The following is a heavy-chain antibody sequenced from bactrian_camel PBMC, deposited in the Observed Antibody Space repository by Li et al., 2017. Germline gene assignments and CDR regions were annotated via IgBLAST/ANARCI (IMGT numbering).Heavy chain of an antibody. CDR3: AADRTRGGGVCSRDFGV. V-gene: IGHV3S55*01. J-gene: IGHJ6*01. Sequence: VQLVESGGGSVQAGGSLTLSCRASGFTFSANCMAWFRQVPGKEREGVASITDDGRVEYASSVSGRFTISRDIATNTLSLQMNSLKPEDTAMYYCAADRTRGGGVCSRDFGVWGQGTQVTVS. CDR2: ITDDGRV. CDR1: GFTFSANC. D-gene: IGHD3*01.